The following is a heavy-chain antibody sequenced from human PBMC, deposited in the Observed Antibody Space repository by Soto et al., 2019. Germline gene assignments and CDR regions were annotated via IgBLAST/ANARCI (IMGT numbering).Heavy chain of an antibody. CDR3: AGPPRIAVPPLHYYYYGMDV. D-gene: IGHD6-19*01. CDR1: GFTFSSYA. J-gene: IGHJ6*02. V-gene: IGHV3-30-3*01. CDR2: ISYDGSNK. Sequence: GGSLRLSCAASGFTFSSYAMHWVRQAPGKGLEWVAVISYDGSNKYYADSVKGRFTISRDNSKNTLYLQMNSLRAEDTAVYYCAGPPRIAVPPLHYYYYGMDVWGQGTTVTVSS.